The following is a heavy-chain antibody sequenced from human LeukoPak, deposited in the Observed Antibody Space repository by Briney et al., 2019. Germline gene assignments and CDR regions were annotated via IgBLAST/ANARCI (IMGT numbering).Heavy chain of an antibody. Sequence: SETLSLTCAVYGGSFSGYYWSWIRQPPGKGLELIGEINHSGSTNYKPSLKSRVTISVDTSKNQFSLKLSSVTAADTAVYYCARKKYYYDSRGYSPPQGYFDYWGQGTLVTVSS. CDR3: ARKKYYYDSRGYSPPQGYFDY. V-gene: IGHV4-34*01. CDR2: INHSGST. J-gene: IGHJ4*02. CDR1: GGSFSGYY. D-gene: IGHD3-22*01.